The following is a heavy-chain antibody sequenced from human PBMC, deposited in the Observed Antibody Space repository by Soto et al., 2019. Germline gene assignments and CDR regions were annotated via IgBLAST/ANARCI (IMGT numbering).Heavy chain of an antibody. CDR1: GYTFTSYA. Sequence: ASVKVSCKASGYTFTSYAMHWVRQAPGQRLEWMGWINAGNGNTKYSQKFQGRVTITRDTSASTAYMELSSLRSEDTAVYYCARTYGSGSYYILAFAYWGQGTLVTVS. J-gene: IGHJ4*02. CDR3: ARTYGSGSYYILAFAY. CDR2: INAGNGNT. V-gene: IGHV1-3*01. D-gene: IGHD3-10*01.